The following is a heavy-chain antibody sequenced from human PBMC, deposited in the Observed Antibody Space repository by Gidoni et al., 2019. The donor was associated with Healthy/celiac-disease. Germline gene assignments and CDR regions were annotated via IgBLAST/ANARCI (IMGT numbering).Heavy chain of an antibody. V-gene: IGHV6-1*01. D-gene: IGHD6-19*01. CDR2: TYYMSKWYN. Sequence: VQLQQSGQGLVQPSQTLSLTRATSGDSVSSNSAAWNGIRQSPSRGLEWLRRTYYMSKWYNDYAVYVKSRITINPDTSKNQFSLQLNAVTPEDTAGYYCARETAVAGFDYWGQGTLVTVSS. CDR3: ARETAVAGFDY. J-gene: IGHJ4*02. CDR1: GDSVSSNSAA.